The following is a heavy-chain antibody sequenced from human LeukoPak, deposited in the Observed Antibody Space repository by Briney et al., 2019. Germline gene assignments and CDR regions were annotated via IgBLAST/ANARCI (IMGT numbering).Heavy chain of an antibody. Sequence: GGSPRLSCAASGFTFTSYWMSWVRQAPGKGLEWVASIKQDGSQKYYVDSVKGRFTISRDNAKNSLYLQTNSLRVEDTAVYYCARDTNYGDPEVLDYWGQGTLVTVSS. J-gene: IGHJ4*02. CDR2: IKQDGSQK. D-gene: IGHD4-17*01. CDR1: GFTFTSYW. V-gene: IGHV3-7*04. CDR3: ARDTNYGDPEVLDY.